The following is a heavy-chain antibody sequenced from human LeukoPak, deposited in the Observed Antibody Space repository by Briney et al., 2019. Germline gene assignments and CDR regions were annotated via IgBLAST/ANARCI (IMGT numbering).Heavy chain of an antibody. CDR2: IYYSGST. D-gene: IGHD3-22*01. CDR1: GGPISSGGYY. J-gene: IGHJ5*02. V-gene: IGHV4-31*03. Sequence: PSETLSLTCTVSGGPISSGGYYWSWIRQHPGKGLEWLGYIYYSGSTYYNPSLKRRVTISVDTSKNQFSLKLSSVTAADTAVYYCASGYYDSSGYDNWFDPWGQGTLVTVSS. CDR3: ASGYYDSSGYDNWFDP.